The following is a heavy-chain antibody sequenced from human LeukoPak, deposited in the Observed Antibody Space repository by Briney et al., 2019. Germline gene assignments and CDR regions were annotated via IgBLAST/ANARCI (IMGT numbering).Heavy chain of an antibody. CDR1: EFTFTTFP. CDR2: ISGSGGST. V-gene: IGHV3-23*01. D-gene: IGHD5-18*01. J-gene: IGHJ4*02. Sequence: GGSLRPSGAPSEFTFTTFPRAGFAQVPGRGRKGSSAISGSGGSTYYADSVKGRFTISRDNSKNTLYLQMNSLRAEDTAVYYCAKGRSGYSYGYLDYWGQGTLVTVSS. CDR3: AKGRSGYSYGYLDY.